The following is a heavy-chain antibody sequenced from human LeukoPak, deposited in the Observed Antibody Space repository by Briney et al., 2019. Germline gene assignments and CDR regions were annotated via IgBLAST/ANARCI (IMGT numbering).Heavy chain of an antibody. D-gene: IGHD3-3*01. CDR3: AKDPAPVYRYDFWSGYYSQPDY. CDR1: GFTFSSYG. Sequence: GGSLRLSCAASGFTFSSYGMHWVRQAPGKGLEWVAFIRYDGSNKYYADSVKGRFTISRDNSKNTLYLQMNSLRAEDTAVYYCAKDPAPVYRYDFWSGYYSQPDYWGQGTLVTVSS. CDR2: IRYDGSNK. J-gene: IGHJ4*02. V-gene: IGHV3-30*02.